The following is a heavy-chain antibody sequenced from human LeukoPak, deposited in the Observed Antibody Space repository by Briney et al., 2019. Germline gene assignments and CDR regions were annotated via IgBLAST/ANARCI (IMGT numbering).Heavy chain of an antibody. V-gene: IGHV3-7*03. D-gene: IGHD3-16*02. CDR1: GFTSSSYW. CDR3: ARDVLSNHDAFDI. Sequence: GGSLRLSCAASGFTSSSYWMSWVRQAPGKGLEWVANIKQDGSEKYYVDSVKGRFTISRDNAKNSLYLQMNSLRAEDTAVYYCARDVLSNHDAFDIWGQGTMVTVSS. J-gene: IGHJ3*02. CDR2: IKQDGSEK.